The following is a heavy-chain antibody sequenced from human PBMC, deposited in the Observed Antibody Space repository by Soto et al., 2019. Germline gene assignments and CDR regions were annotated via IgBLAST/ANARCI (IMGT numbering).Heavy chain of an antibody. J-gene: IGHJ6*02. Sequence: GGSLRLSCAASGFTFSSYAMTWVRQAPGKGLEWVATISGSDGGTYYADSAKDRFTISRDNSKNTLYLQMNNLRAEDTAVYYCANRPRYYHMDVCGQGTTVTVSS. CDR2: ISGSDGGT. CDR3: ANRPRYYHMDV. CDR1: GFTFSSYA. V-gene: IGHV3-23*01.